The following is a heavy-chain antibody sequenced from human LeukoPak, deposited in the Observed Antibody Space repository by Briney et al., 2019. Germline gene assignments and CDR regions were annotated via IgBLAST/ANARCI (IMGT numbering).Heavy chain of an antibody. D-gene: IGHD1-26*01. CDR2: INPDGSYT. CDR3: AKDLRGARDY. Sequence: GGSLRLSCTASGLTFSTSGFNWVRQAPGKGLVWVSRINPDGSYTDYADSVKGRFTISRDNTKNTLYLQMNSLRADDTSLYFCAKDLRGARDYWGQGTLVTVSS. CDR1: GLTFSTSG. J-gene: IGHJ4*02. V-gene: IGHV3-74*01.